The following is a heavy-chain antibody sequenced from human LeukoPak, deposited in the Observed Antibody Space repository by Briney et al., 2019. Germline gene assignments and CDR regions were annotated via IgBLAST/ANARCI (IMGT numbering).Heavy chain of an antibody. CDR3: ARAPPWINDY. J-gene: IGHJ4*02. Sequence: SQTLSLTCTVSGGSINSGDYYWRWIRQPPGKGLEWIGYIYYSGSTYYNPSLKSRVTISVDTSKNQFSLKLTSVTAADTAVYYCARAPPWINDYWGQGTLVTVSS. CDR1: GGSINSGDYY. CDR2: IYYSGST. V-gene: IGHV4-30-4*08. D-gene: IGHD2-2*03.